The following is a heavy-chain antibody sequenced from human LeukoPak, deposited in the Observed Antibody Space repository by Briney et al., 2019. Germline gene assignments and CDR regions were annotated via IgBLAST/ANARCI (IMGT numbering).Heavy chain of an antibody. CDR2: VGAAGDT. Sequence: GGSLRLSCAASGFTFSNYDMHWVRQATGKGLEWVSAVGAAGDTDYPDSVKGRFTISRENAKNSLYLQMNSLRVEDTAVYYCVREHSKVFDPWGQGTLVTVSP. J-gene: IGHJ5*02. CDR1: GFTFSNYD. V-gene: IGHV3-13*01. CDR3: VREHSKVFDP.